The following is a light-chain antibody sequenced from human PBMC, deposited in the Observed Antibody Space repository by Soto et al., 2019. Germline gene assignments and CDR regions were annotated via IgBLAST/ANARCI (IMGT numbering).Light chain of an antibody. Sequence: DIQMTQSPSSVSASVGDRVPISCRASQDIDRWVAWFQHKPWKAPKLLISTASSLQSGVPSRFSGSGSGTDFTLTIASLQFEDFATYYCLQSDNFPYTFGLGTKLEIK. CDR1: QDIDRW. CDR2: TAS. J-gene: IGKJ2*01. CDR3: LQSDNFPYT. V-gene: IGKV1D-12*01.